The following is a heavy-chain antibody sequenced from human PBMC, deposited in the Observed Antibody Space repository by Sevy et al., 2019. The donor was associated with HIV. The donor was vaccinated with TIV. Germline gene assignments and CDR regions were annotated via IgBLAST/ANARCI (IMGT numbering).Heavy chain of an antibody. Sequence: GGSLRLSCTTSGFTFDDYAMSWFRQAPGKGLEWVAFITRNSYEAYGGTTKYAASVKGRFIISRDDSKSIAYLQMNSLKTEETAVYYCTRGLATADTPEYYFDYWGQGTLVTVSS. CDR1: GFTFDDYA. J-gene: IGHJ4*02. V-gene: IGHV3-49*03. CDR2: ITRNSYEAYGGTT. D-gene: IGHD5-12*01. CDR3: TRGLATADTPEYYFDY.